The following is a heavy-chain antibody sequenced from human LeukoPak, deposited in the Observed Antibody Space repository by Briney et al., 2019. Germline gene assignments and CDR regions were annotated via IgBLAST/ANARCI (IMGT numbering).Heavy chain of an antibody. CDR2: INHSGST. CDR1: GGSISSGSYY. CDR3: ARGRIASGAYYYYMDV. V-gene: IGHV4-39*07. J-gene: IGHJ6*03. D-gene: IGHD2-21*01. Sequence: PSETLSLTCTVSGGSISSGSYYWSWIRQPPGKGLEWIGEINHSGSTIYNPSFKSRVTISVDTSKNQVSLKLSSVTAADTAVYYCARGRIASGAYYYYMDVWGKGTTVTVSS.